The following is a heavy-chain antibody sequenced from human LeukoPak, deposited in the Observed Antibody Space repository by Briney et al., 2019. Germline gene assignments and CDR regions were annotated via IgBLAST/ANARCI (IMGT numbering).Heavy chain of an antibody. CDR2: ISGSGGST. Sequence: GGSLRLSCAASGFTFSSYAMSWVRQAPGKGLEWVSAISGSGGSTYYADSVKGRFTISRDNSKNTLYLQMNSLRAEDTAVYYCAKYASAAGTVKVPGGYWGQGTLVTVSS. CDR1: GFTFSSYA. CDR3: AKYASAAGTVKVPGGY. V-gene: IGHV3-23*01. J-gene: IGHJ4*02. D-gene: IGHD6-13*01.